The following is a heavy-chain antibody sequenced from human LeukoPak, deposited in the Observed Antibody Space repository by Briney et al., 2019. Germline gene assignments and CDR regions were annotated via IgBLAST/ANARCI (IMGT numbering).Heavy chain of an antibody. Sequence: GGSLRLSCAASGFTFSTFAMSWVRQAPGTGLEWVSCFSGSGASTYYADSVKGRFTISRDNSKNTLYLQMNSLRAEDTAVYYCAKFSPTPLLNYYYYGMDVWGPGTTVTVSS. V-gene: IGHV3-23*01. CDR1: GFTFSTFA. CDR3: AKFSPTPLLNYYYYGMDV. CDR2: FSGSGAST. J-gene: IGHJ6*02.